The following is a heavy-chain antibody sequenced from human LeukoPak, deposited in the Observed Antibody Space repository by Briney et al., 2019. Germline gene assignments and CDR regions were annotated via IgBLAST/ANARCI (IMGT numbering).Heavy chain of an antibody. CDR1: GVTVNNNY. Sequence: GGSLRLSCGASGVTVNNNYRSWGRQAPGKGVEWGAIIYSGGNTYYADSVKGRFTISRDNSKNTLFLLMNGLRAEDTAVYYCAKVSSDFCGSYTFDHWGQGTPVTVSS. CDR3: AKVSSDFCGSYTFDH. D-gene: IGHD3-3*01. CDR2: IYSGGNT. V-gene: IGHV3-53*01. J-gene: IGHJ4*02.